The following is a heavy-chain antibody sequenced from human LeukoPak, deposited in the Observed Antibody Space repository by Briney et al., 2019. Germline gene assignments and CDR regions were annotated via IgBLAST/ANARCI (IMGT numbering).Heavy chain of an antibody. CDR1: GGSFSGYY. V-gene: IGHV4-34*01. CDR3: ARGSGVPYYDFWSGPHFDY. CDR2: INHSGIT. D-gene: IGHD3-3*01. Sequence: SETLSLTCGVYGGSFSGYYWTWIRQPPGKGLEWIGEINHSGITNYNPSLKSRVTISVDTSKNQFSLKLSSVTAADTAVYYCARGSGVPYYDFWSGPHFDYWGQGTLVTVSS. J-gene: IGHJ4*02.